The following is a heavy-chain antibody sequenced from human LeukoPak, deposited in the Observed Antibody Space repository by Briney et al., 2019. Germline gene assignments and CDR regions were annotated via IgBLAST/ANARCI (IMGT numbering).Heavy chain of an antibody. D-gene: IGHD3-3*01. CDR3: ARRYYDSWSGYSDYYYYYMDV. J-gene: IGHJ6*03. CDR1: GGSISSSSYY. V-gene: IGHV4-39*01. Sequence: NPSETLSLTCTVSGGSISSSSYYWGWMRQPPGKGLEWIGSIYYSGSTYYNPSLKSRVTISVDTSKNQFSLKLSSVTAADTAVYYCARRYYDSWSGYSDYYYYYMDVWGKGTTVTVSS. CDR2: IYYSGST.